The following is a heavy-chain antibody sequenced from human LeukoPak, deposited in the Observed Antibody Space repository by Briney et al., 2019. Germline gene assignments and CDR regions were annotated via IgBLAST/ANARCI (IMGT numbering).Heavy chain of an antibody. CDR1: GFTVGDYS. CDR3: ARHRGPSLHSSGYFDY. CDR2: MSYDGSNK. J-gene: IGHJ4*02. D-gene: IGHD3-22*01. Sequence: RSGGSLTLACTPSGFTVGDYSMRWFRQAPGKGLEWVAVMSYDGSNKYYADSVKGRFTISRDNSKNTLYLQMDSLKTEDTAVYYCARHRGPSLHSSGYFDYWGQGTLVTVSS. V-gene: IGHV3-30-3*01.